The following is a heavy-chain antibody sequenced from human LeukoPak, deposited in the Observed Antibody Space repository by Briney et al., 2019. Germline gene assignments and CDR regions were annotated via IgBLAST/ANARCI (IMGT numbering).Heavy chain of an antibody. V-gene: IGHV1-2*02. CDR2: INPNSGGT. CDR1: GYTFTGYY. J-gene: IGHJ4*02. CDR3: ARGSCSGGSCYNHVGHFDY. Sequence: GASVKVSCKASGYTFTGYYMHWVRQAPGQGLEWMGWINPNSGGTNYAQKFQGRVTMTRDTSISTAYMELSRLRSDDTAVYYCARGSCSGGSCYNHVGHFDYWGQGTLVTVSS. D-gene: IGHD2-15*01.